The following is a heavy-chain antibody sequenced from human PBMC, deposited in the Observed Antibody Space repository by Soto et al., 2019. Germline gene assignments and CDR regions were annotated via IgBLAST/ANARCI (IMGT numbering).Heavy chain of an antibody. CDR1: GGTFSNYA. V-gene: IGHV1-69*12. D-gene: IGHD2-8*01. CDR2: IIPGFGSA. J-gene: IGHJ6*01. CDR3: ASENCANGICYRSYYYFGMDV. Sequence: QVQLVQSGAEVKKPGSSVKVSCKASGGTFSNYAIRWVRQAPGQGLEWMGGIIPGFGSANYAQKFQDRVTITADESTSTAYMELSSLTSDDTAVYYCASENCANGICYRSYYYFGMDVW.